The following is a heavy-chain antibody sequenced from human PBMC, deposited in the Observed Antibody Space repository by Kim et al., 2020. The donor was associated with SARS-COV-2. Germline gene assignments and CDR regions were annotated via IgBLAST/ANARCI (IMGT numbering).Heavy chain of an antibody. Sequence: SETLSLTCTVSGGSISSYYWSWIRQPPGKGLEWIGYIYYSGSTNYNPSLKSRVTISVDTSKNQFSLKLSSVTAADTAVYYCARDSLITMVRGVIITTAYYGMDVWGQGTTVTVSS. CDR1: GGSISSYY. D-gene: IGHD3-10*01. CDR2: IYYSGST. CDR3: ARDSLITMVRGVIITTAYYGMDV. J-gene: IGHJ6*02. V-gene: IGHV4-59*01.